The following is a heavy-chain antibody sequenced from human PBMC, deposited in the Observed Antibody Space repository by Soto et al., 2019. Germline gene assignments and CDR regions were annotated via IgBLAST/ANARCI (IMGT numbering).Heavy chain of an antibody. V-gene: IGHV3-21*01. J-gene: IGHJ4*02. Sequence: VQLVESGGGLVKPGGSLRLSCAASGFTFSSYSMNWVRQAPGKGLEWVSSISSSSSYIYYADSVKGRFTISRDNAKNSLYLQMNSLRAEDTAVYYCASSPLLSVVVPAAISYYFDYWGQGTLVTVSS. CDR3: ASSPLLSVVVPAAISYYFDY. CDR2: ISSSSSYI. D-gene: IGHD2-2*01. CDR1: GFTFSSYS.